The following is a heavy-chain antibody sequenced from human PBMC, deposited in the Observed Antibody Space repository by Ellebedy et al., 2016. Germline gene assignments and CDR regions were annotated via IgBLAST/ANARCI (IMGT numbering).Heavy chain of an antibody. Sequence: GESLKISXAASGFTFSAHYMHWVRQAPGKGLEWVSAISGSGGSTYYADSVKGRFTISRDNSKNTLYLQMNSLRAEDTVVYYCAKDEEEEWNQLVGDYWGQGTLVTVSS. D-gene: IGHD5-18*01. CDR1: GFTFSAHY. CDR3: AKDEEEEWNQLVGDY. V-gene: IGHV3-23*01. CDR2: ISGSGGST. J-gene: IGHJ4*02.